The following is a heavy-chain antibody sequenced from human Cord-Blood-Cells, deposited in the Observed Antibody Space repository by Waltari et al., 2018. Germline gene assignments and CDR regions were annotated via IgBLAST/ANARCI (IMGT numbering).Heavy chain of an antibody. Sequence: QLQLQESGPGLVKPSETLSLTCTVSGGSISSSSYYWGWIRQPPGKGLEWIGSIYYSGSTYYNPSLKSRVTISVDTSKNQFSLKLSSVTAADTAVYYCARQQSGSNWTNDAFDIWGQGTMVTVSS. V-gene: IGHV4-39*07. D-gene: IGHD1-26*01. CDR2: IYYSGST. CDR3: ARQQSGSNWTNDAFDI. CDR1: GGSISSSSYY. J-gene: IGHJ3*02.